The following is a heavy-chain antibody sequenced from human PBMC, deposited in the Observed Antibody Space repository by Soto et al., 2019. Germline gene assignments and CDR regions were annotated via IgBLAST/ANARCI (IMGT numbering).Heavy chain of an antibody. J-gene: IGHJ6*03. CDR3: AREGRSSSLLSDYYYYYMDV. Sequence: ASVKVSCKASGYTFTSYDINWVRQATGQGLEWMGWMNPNSGNTGYAQKFQGRVTMTRNTSISTAYMELSSLRSEDTAVYYCAREGRSSSLLSDYYYYYMDVWGKGTTVTVSS. D-gene: IGHD6-6*01. CDR1: GYTFTSYD. CDR2: MNPNSGNT. V-gene: IGHV1-8*01.